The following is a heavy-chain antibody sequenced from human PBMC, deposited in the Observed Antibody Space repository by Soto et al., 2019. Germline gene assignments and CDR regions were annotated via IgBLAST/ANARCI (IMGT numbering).Heavy chain of an antibody. CDR2: ISGKNVDT. J-gene: IGHJ5*02. Sequence: QAQLVQSGGEVQKPGASVKVSCKGSGYTFSRFGVAWVRQAPGQGLEWMGWISGKNVDTDYAQRFQGRVTMTTDTSTSTAYMEVSSLRSDDTAVYYCAKSGDGNWFETWGQGTLVIVSS. CDR1: GYTFSRFG. V-gene: IGHV1-18*01. CDR3: AKSGDGNWFET. D-gene: IGHD7-27*01.